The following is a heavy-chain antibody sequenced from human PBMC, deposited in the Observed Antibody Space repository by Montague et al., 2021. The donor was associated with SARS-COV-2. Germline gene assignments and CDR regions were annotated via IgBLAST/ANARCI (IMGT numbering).Heavy chain of an antibody. CDR1: GASISTGAYY. V-gene: IGHV4-31*03. J-gene: IGHJ4*02. D-gene: IGHD3-10*01. CDR3: ATASGSGSLGFHY. CDR2: IYYSGTI. Sequence: TLSLTCTVSGASISTGAYYWSWIRQHPEKGLEWIGYIYYSGTIYYXPSLKSRVTISLDTSNNHSSLKLSSVTAADTAVYYCATASGSGSLGFHYWGQGTRFLVSS.